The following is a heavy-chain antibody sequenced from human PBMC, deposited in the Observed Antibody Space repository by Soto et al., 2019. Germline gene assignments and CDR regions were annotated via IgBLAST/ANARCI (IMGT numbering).Heavy chain of an antibody. V-gene: IGHV3-23*01. J-gene: IGHJ3*02. D-gene: IGHD2-21*01. Sequence: GGSLRLSCTASGFMFNNSAMTWVRQAPGQGLQWVASVSDNGGSRGGTYYADSVKGRFTISRDNSKNTLYLQLDSLTGADTAVYYCASAKAVVIAALGIWGQGTMVTVSS. CDR1: GFMFNNSA. CDR2: VSDNGGSRGGT. CDR3: ASAKAVVIAALGI.